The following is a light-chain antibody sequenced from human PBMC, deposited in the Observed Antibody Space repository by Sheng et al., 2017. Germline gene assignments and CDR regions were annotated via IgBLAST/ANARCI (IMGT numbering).Light chain of an antibody. CDR2: DDS. CDR1: NIGSKS. CDR3: VLYMGSGLA. Sequence: SYELTQPPSVSVAPGQTARITCGGNNIGSKSVHWYQQKPGQAPVLVVYDDSDRPSGIPERFSGSILGNRAALTITGAQPDDESDYYCVLYMGSGLAFGGGTKLTV. V-gene: IGLV3-21*02. J-gene: IGLJ2*01.